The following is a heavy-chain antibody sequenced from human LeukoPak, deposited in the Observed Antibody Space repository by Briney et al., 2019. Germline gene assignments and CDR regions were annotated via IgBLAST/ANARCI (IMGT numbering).Heavy chain of an antibody. Sequence: SETLSLTCAVSGGSISSGGYSWSWIRQPPGKGLEWIGYIYYSGSTYYNPSLKSRVTISVDTSKNQFSLKLSSVTAADTAVYYCARDPQYYYDSSGLFRVEYYFDYWGQGTLVTVSS. V-gene: IGHV4-30-4*07. D-gene: IGHD3-22*01. J-gene: IGHJ4*02. CDR1: GGSISSGGYS. CDR3: ARDPQYYYDSSGLFRVEYYFDY. CDR2: IYYSGST.